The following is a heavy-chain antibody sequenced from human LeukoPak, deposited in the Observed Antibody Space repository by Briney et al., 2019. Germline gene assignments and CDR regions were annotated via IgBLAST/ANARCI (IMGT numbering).Heavy chain of an antibody. CDR1: GGSISSSSYY. Sequence: PSETLSLTCTVSGGSISSSSYYWGWIRQPAGKGLEWIGRIYTSGSTNYNPSLKSRVTMSVDTSKNQFSLKLSSVTAADTAVYYCARGHGSGSYYNRLPYYMDVWGKGTTVTVSS. CDR2: IYTSGST. J-gene: IGHJ6*03. D-gene: IGHD3-10*01. V-gene: IGHV4-61*02. CDR3: ARGHGSGSYYNRLPYYMDV.